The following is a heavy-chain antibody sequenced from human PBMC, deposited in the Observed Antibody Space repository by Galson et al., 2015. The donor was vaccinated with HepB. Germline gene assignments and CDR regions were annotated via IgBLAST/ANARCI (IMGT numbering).Heavy chain of an antibody. J-gene: IGHJ5*02. D-gene: IGHD3-22*01. V-gene: IGHV3-21*01. CDR1: GFTFSSYS. Sequence: SLRLSCAASGFTFSSYSMNWVRQAPGKGLEWVSSISSSSSYIYYADSVKGRFTISRDNAKNSLYLQMNSLRAEDTAVCYCARDRHYYDSSDSSRVSWGQGTLVTVSS. CDR2: ISSSSSYI. CDR3: ARDRHYYDSSDSSRVS.